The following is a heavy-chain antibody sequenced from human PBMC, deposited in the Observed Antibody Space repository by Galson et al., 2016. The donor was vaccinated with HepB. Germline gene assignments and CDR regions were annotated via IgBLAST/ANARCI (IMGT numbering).Heavy chain of an antibody. V-gene: IGHV4-59*01. J-gene: IGHJ6*02. CDR1: GGSISGYY. CDR2: IYSSVST. D-gene: IGHD2-15*01. CDR3: ARDGVVGSLNYHGMDV. Sequence: SETLSLTCTVSGGSISGYYWSWIRQPPGKGLEWIAYIYSSVSTNYNPSLKSRVTISIDASKNQFSLKLNSVTAADTALYYCARDGVVGSLNYHGMDVWGQGTTVTVSS.